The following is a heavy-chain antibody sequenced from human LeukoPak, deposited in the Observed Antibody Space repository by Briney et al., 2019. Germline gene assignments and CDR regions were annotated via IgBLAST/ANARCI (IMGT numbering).Heavy chain of an antibody. CDR2: ISGSGGST. V-gene: IGHV3-23*01. D-gene: IGHD3-3*01. CDR1: GFTFSSYA. J-gene: IGHJ4*02. CDR3: AKSGPQYDFWSGYLDY. Sequence: GGSLRLSCAASGFTFSSYAMSWVRQAPGKGLEWVSAISGSGGSTYYADSVKGRFTISRDNSKNTLYLQMNSLRAEDTAVYYCAKSGPQYDFWSGYLDYWGQGTLVTVSS.